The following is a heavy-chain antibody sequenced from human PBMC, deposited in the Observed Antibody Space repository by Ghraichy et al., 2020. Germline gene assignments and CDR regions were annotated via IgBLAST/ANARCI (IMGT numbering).Heavy chain of an antibody. Sequence: GGSLRLSCAASGFTVSSNYMSWVRQAPGKGLEWVSVIYSGGSTYYADSVKGRFTISRDNSKNTLYLQMNSLRAEDTAVYYCARDPPYYYDSSGYTTAYWGQGTLVTVSS. J-gene: IGHJ4*02. CDR2: IYSGGST. CDR1: GFTVSSNY. D-gene: IGHD3-22*01. CDR3: ARDPPYYYDSSGYTTAY. V-gene: IGHV3-53*01.